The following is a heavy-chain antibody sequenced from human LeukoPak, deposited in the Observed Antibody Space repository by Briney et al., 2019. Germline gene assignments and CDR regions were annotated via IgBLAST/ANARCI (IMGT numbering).Heavy chain of an antibody. CDR2: IYHSGST. V-gene: IGHV4-4*02. J-gene: IGHJ4*02. Sequence: PSGTLSLTCAVSGGSISSSNWWSWVRQPPGKGLEWIGEIYHSGSTNYNPSLKSRVTISADKSKNQSSLKLSSVTAADTAVYYCARDEEAYDSSGYRVCYFDYWGQGTLVTVSS. D-gene: IGHD3-22*01. CDR1: GGSISSSNW. CDR3: ARDEEAYDSSGYRVCYFDY.